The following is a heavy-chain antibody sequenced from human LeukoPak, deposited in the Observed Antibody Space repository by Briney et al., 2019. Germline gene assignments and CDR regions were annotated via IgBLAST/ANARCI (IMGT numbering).Heavy chain of an antibody. J-gene: IGHJ4*02. D-gene: IGHD5/OR15-5a*01. V-gene: IGHV4-59*01. CDR2: IYYSGST. Sequence: SETLSLTCTVSGGSISSYYWSWIRQPPGKGLEWIGYIYYSGSTNYNPSLKSRVTISVDTSKNQFSLKLSSVTAADTAVYYCARLGGLYDTPPHSYSLFDYWGQGTLVTVSS. CDR3: ARLGGLYDTPPHSYSLFDY. CDR1: GGSISSYY.